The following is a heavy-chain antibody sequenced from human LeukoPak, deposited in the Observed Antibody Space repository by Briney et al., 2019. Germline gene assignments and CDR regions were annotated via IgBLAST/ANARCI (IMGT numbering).Heavy chain of an antibody. CDR1: GFTFSSYG. V-gene: IGHV3-30*03. J-gene: IGHJ3*02. Sequence: GGSLRLSSAASGFTFSSYGMHWVRQAPGKGLEWVAVISYDGSNKYYADSVKGRFTISRDNSKNTLYLQMNSLRAEDTAVYYCASLRGYYLAPYDAFDIWGQGTMVTVSS. D-gene: IGHD3-22*01. CDR3: ASLRGYYLAPYDAFDI. CDR2: ISYDGSNK.